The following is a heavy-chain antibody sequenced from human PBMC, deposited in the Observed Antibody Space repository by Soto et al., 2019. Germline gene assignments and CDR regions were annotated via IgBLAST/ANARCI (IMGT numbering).Heavy chain of an antibody. V-gene: IGHV4-34*01. CDR1: GGSFSGYY. CDR3: ATHPLDYGDYS. J-gene: IGHJ4*02. D-gene: IGHD4-17*01. CDR2: INHSGST. Sequence: PSETLSLTCAVYGGSFSGYYWSWIRQPPGKGLEWIGEINHSGSTNYNPSLKSRVTISVDTSKNQFSLKLSSVTAADTAVYYCATHPLDYGDYSRGQGTLVPVSS.